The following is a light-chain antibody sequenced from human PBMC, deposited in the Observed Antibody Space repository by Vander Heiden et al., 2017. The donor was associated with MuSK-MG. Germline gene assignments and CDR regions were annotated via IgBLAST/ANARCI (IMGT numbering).Light chain of an antibody. CDR2: EGG. V-gene: IGLV2-23*01. CDR3: CSYASSGTLV. CDR1: SSDVGSYNL. J-gene: IGLJ2*01. Sequence: QSDLTQPASVSGSPGQSITLSCTGNSSDVGSYNLVSWYQQHPGKVPKLMIYEGGKRPSGVSSRFSGSKSGNTASLTISGLQAEDEADYYCCSYASSGTLVFGGGTKVTVL.